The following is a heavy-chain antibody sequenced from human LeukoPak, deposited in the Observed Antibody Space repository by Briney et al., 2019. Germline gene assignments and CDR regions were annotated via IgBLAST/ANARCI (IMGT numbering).Heavy chain of an antibody. CDR2: INPSGGST. V-gene: IGHV1-46*01. CDR1: GYTFTSYY. D-gene: IGHD6-19*01. J-gene: IGHJ4*02. Sequence: GASVKVSCKASGYTFTSYYMHWVRQAPGQGLEWMGIINPSGGSTSYAQKFQGRVTMTRDTSTSTVYMELSSLRSEDTAVYYCARDQRTKYSSGWNPSAYWGQGTLVTVSS. CDR3: ARDQRTKYSSGWNPSAY.